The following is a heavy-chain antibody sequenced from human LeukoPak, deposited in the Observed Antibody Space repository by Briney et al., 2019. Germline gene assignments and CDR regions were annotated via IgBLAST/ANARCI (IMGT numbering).Heavy chain of an antibody. V-gene: IGHV3-11*04. CDR3: TRDQKVQGVIGY. J-gene: IGHJ4*02. CDR2: ISSSGSTI. Sequence: GGSLRLSCAASGFTFSDYYMSWIRQAPGRGLEWVSYISSSGSTISYADSVKGRFTISRDNANNSLYLQMSSLRAEDTAVYYCTRDQKVQGVIGYRGQGTLVTVSS. CDR1: GFTFSDYY. D-gene: IGHD3-10*01.